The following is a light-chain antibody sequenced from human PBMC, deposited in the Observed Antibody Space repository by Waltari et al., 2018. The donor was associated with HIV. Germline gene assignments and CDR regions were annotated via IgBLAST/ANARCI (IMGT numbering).Light chain of an antibody. CDR2: GAV. J-gene: IGKJ4*01. Sequence: DIQSTQSPSSLSASIGDTVTIPCRSSQDISNSVSWFQLQPGKAPKLLFHGAVILQRGVASRFSGSGSGTDYTLTITGLQAEDFATYFCQQYYGVPLTFGGGTRVDI. V-gene: IGKV1-NL1*01. CDR1: QDISNS. CDR3: QQYYGVPLT.